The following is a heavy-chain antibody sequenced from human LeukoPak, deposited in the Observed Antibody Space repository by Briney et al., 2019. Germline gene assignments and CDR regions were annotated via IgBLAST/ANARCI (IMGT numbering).Heavy chain of an antibody. Sequence: GGSLRLSCAASGFTFSDYYMSWIRQAPGKGLGWVSYISSSGSTIYYADSVKGRFTISRDNAKNSLYLQMNSLRAEDTAVYYCARVRHYPYSSSWYGAFDIWGQGTMVTVSS. CDR2: ISSSGSTI. CDR3: ARVRHYPYSSSWYGAFDI. V-gene: IGHV3-11*04. CDR1: GFTFSDYY. D-gene: IGHD6-13*01. J-gene: IGHJ3*02.